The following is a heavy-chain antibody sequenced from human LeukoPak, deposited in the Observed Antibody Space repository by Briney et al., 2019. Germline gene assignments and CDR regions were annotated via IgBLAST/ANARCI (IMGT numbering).Heavy chain of an antibody. D-gene: IGHD3-22*01. V-gene: IGHV3-21*01. Sequence: PGGSLRFSCAASGFTFSSYSMNWVRQAPGKGLEWVSSISNSSGYIYYADSVKGRFTISRDNAKNSLYLQMNSLRAEDTAVYYCARDYLRTTMIVVVIDAFDIWGQGTMVTVSS. J-gene: IGHJ3*02. CDR1: GFTFSSYS. CDR3: ARDYLRTTMIVVVIDAFDI. CDR2: ISNSSGYI.